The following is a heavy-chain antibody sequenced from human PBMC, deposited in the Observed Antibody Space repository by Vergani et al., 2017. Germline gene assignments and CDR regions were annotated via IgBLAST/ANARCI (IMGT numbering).Heavy chain of an antibody. V-gene: IGHV4-39*07. CDR3: AGGSYGDYVSDCGMDV. J-gene: IGHJ6*02. CDR2: SYYSGST. CDR1: GGSISSSSYY. Sequence: QLQLQESGPGLVKPSETLSLTCTVSGGSISSSSYYWGWLRPRPGKGLEWIGSSYYSGSTYYNPSLKSRVTISGDTSKNQFSLKLSSVTAADTAVYYCAGGSYGDYVSDCGMDVGGQGSTVTVYS. D-gene: IGHD4-17*01.